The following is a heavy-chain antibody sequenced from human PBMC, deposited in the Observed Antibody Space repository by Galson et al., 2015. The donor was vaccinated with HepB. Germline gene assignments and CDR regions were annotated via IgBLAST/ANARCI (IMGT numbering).Heavy chain of an antibody. CDR2: ISYDGSNK. CDR3: AKVASQSGLSLLWFGELWLGSPDY. D-gene: IGHD3-10*01. V-gene: IGHV3-30*18. Sequence: SLRLSRAASGFTFSSYGMHWVRQAPGKGLEWVAVISYDGSNKYYADSVKDRFTISRDNSKNTLYLQMNSLRAEDTAVYYCAKVASQSGLSLLWFGELWLGSPDYWGQGTLVTVSS. J-gene: IGHJ4*02. CDR1: GFTFSSYG.